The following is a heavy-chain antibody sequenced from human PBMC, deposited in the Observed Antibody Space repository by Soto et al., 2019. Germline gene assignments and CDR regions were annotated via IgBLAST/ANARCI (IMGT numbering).Heavy chain of an antibody. CDR3: ARDLPGLVHYFDY. Sequence: GSLTVSCAASECTLSSYSPNWVNQAREKGLEWLSSISSSSSYIYYADSVKGRFTISRDNVKNSLYLQMNSLRGEDTAVYFCARDLPGLVHYFDYWGQGTLVTVSS. J-gene: IGHJ4*02. CDR2: ISSSSSYI. CDR1: ECTLSSYS. D-gene: IGHD6-19*01. V-gene: IGHV3-21*01.